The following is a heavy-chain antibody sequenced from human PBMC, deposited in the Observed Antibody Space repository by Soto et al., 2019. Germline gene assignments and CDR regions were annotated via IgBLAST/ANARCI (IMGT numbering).Heavy chain of an antibody. D-gene: IGHD6-19*01. CDR1: GSSIIGYY. V-gene: IGHV4-59*12. CDR3: ARGVGGSGLNCFDT. CDR2: IHYSGSA. J-gene: IGHJ5*02. Sequence: SETLSLTCTFSGSSIIGYYWTWIRQSPERGLEWIGYIHYSGSANYNPSLNSRLTMSVDRSKSQFSMKRASVTAANTAVYYCARGVGGSGLNCFDTWGQGTLVTVSS.